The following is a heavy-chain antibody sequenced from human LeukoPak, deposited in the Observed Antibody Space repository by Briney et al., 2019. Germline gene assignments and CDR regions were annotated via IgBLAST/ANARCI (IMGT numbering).Heavy chain of an antibody. CDR2: IIPILGIA. J-gene: IGHJ5*02. V-gene: IGHV1-69*04. CDR1: GYTFTSYA. Sequence: ASVKVSCKASGYTFTSYAISWVRQAPGQGLEWMGRIIPILGIANYAQKFQGRVTITADKSTSTAYMELSSLRSEDTAVYYCARVAYYGSGSYYPQNWFDPWGQGTLVTVSS. D-gene: IGHD3-10*01. CDR3: ARVAYYGSGSYYPQNWFDP.